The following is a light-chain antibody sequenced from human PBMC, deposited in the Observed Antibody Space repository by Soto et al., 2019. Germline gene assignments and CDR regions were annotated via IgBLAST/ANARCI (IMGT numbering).Light chain of an antibody. J-gene: IGLJ2*01. Sequence: QSALTQPASVSGSPGQSITISCTGSSSDVGGYNYVSWYQQHPDKAPKLIIYNVYNRPAGVSNRFSGSKSGNTTSLTISGLQAEDEADYYCSSYTGSSTLVIFGGGTKLTVL. CDR2: NVY. CDR1: SSDVGGYNY. CDR3: SSYTGSSTLVI. V-gene: IGLV2-14*01.